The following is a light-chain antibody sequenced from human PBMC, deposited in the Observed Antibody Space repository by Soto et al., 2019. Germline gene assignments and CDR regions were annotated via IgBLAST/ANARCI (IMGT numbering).Light chain of an antibody. CDR2: AAA. CDR1: QSISNY. V-gene: IGKV1-39*01. Sequence: DIQMTQSPSSLSASVGDRVTITCRASQSISNYLNWYQQKPVKAPKLLIYAAASLQSGVPSRFSGSGSGTDFTLTISSLQPEDFATYYCEQNYSTPYTFAQGTKVEIK. J-gene: IGKJ2*01. CDR3: EQNYSTPYT.